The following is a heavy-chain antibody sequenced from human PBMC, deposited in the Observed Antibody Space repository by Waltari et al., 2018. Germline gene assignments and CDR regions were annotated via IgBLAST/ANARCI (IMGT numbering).Heavy chain of an antibody. CDR2: FDPKDGQT. CDR3: ATSSPLIWGSYNGWDV. D-gene: IGHD3-16*01. Sequence: QVQLVQSGAEVKKPGASVRVSCKLSGYTLNELSMVWVRQGRGNGHEWVGGFDPKDGQTIHAEKFQGRVTMTEDTSTDTAYMELSSLKSEDTAVYYCATSSPLIWGSYNGWDVWGQGTTVTVSS. J-gene: IGHJ6*02. CDR1: GYTLNELS. V-gene: IGHV1-24*01.